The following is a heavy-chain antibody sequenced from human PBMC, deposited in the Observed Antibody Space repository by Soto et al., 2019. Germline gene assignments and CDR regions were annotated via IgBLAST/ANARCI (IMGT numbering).Heavy chain of an antibody. Sequence: QITLKESGPTLVKPTQTLTLTCNFSGFSLSTREMGVGWIRQPPGKALEWLALIYGDDDQRYSPSLKSRLTVTKHASKNQVVLTMTNIDPVDTATYYCAHRLPALSGNLFDPRGQGTLVTVPT. CDR2: IYGDDDQ. V-gene: IGHV2-5*02. D-gene: IGHD3-16*02. CDR3: AHRLPALSGNLFDP. CDR1: GFSLSTREMG. J-gene: IGHJ5*02.